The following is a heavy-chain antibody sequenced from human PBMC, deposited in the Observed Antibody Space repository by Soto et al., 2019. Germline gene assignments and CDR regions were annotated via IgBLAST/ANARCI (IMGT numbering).Heavy chain of an antibody. CDR2: ISSSSSTI. D-gene: IGHD2-2*01. V-gene: IGHV3-48*02. CDR1: GFTFSSYS. CDR3: ARRYCLTTNCHLHY. Sequence: GGSLRLSCAASGFTFSSYSMNWVRQAPGKGLEWVSYISSSSSTIYYADSVKGRFTISRDNAKNSLYLQMNSLRDEDTAVYYCARRYCLTTNCHLHYWGQGTLVTVSS. J-gene: IGHJ4*02.